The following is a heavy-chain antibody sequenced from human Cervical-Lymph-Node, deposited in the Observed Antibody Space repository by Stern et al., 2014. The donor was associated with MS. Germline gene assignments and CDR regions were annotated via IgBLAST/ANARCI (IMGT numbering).Heavy chain of an antibody. CDR1: GGTFSSYS. CDR3: ATDPPLGVVTKGGYTYSDMGV. CDR2: IIPLFGTA. V-gene: IGHV1-69*06. J-gene: IGHJ6*02. D-gene: IGHD3-3*01. Sequence: VQLLESGAEVKKPGSSVKVSCKASGGTFSSYSISWVQQAPGQGLEWMGGIIPLFGTASYAHKLQGRVTITADKSTNTAYMELSSLRSDDTAVYFCATDPPLGVVTKGGYTYSDMGVWGQGTTVTVSS.